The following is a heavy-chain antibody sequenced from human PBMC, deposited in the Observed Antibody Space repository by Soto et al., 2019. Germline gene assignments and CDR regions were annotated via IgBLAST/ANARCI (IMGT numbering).Heavy chain of an antibody. V-gene: IGHV3-9*01. Sequence: QRDSYTASGLNFDDHGVHWIRQTKGKVLEWVSCISWNSNSIGYADSVKGRFTISRDNAKNSLYLQMNSLRGEDTALYYCAIDSEMATPAPPGGMAFWVQGTTVTVSS. D-gene: IGHD2-2*01. CDR3: AIDSEMATPAPPGGMAF. CDR1: GLNFDDHG. J-gene: IGHJ6*02. CDR2: ISWNSNSI.